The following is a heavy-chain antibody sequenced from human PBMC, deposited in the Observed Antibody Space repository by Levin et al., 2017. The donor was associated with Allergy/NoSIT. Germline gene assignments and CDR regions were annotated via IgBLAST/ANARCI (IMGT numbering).Heavy chain of an antibody. D-gene: IGHD6-13*01. CDR3: ARGFGSSSMDV. CDR1: APAFSNYW. CDR2: FDFVASGA. Sequence: GGSLRLSCKGSAPAFSNYWIAWVRQQPGKGLEWMGIFDFVASGATYSPTFQGHVIISAERSTSTTSLQWSSLKASDTATYFCARGFGSSSMDVWGNGTTVAVSS. V-gene: IGHV5-51*01. J-gene: IGHJ6*03.